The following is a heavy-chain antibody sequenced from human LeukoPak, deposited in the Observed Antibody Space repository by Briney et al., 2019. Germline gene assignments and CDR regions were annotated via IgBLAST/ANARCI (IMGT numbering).Heavy chain of an antibody. V-gene: IGHV4-38-2*01. D-gene: IGHD3-3*01. CDR2: IYHSGSA. CDR3: ARTYYDFWSGYYTDYYYYMDV. Sequence: SETLSLTCAASGYSISSGYYWGWTRQPPGKGLEWIGSIYHSGSAYYNPSLKSRVTISVDTSKNQFSLKLSSVTAADTAVYYCARTYYDFWSGYYTDYYYYMDVWGKGTTVTVSS. J-gene: IGHJ6*03. CDR1: GYSISSGYY.